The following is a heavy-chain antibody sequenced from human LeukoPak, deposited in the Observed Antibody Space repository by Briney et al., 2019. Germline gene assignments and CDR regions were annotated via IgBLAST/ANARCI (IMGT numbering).Heavy chain of an antibody. Sequence: GGSLRLSCAASGYTFSTYWMHWVRQAPGKGLVWVSRVNGDGSSTNYAGSVKGRFTISRDNAKNTLYLQMNSLRAEDTAVYYCARDGIAAVDFDYWGQGILVTVSS. CDR3: ARDGIAAVDFDY. V-gene: IGHV3-74*01. CDR1: GYTFSTYW. J-gene: IGHJ4*02. D-gene: IGHD6-13*01. CDR2: VNGDGSST.